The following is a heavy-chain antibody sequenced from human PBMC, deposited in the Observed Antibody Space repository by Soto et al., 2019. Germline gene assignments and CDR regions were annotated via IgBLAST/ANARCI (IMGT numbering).Heavy chain of an antibody. D-gene: IGHD3-10*01. V-gene: IGHV3-23*01. CDR1: GFTFNNHG. J-gene: IGHJ4*02. CDR2: LNGAGADI. CDR3: AKYFYGSGSYSLDK. Sequence: PGGSLRLSCAASGFTFNNHGMSWVRQAPGKGLEWVSALNGAGADIQYSDSVKGRFTISRDNSKSTLSLQMDSLRVEDTAVYYCAKYFYGSGSYSLDKWGQGTLVTVYS.